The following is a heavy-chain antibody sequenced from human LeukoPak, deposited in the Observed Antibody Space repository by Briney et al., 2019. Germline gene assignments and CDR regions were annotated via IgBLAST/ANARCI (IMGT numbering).Heavy chain of an antibody. D-gene: IGHD3-9*01. Sequence: PSETLSLTCAVYVGSFSGYYCSWIRQPPGKGLEWLGEINHSGSTNYNPSLKSRVTISVDTSKNQFSLKLSSVTAADTAVYYCARPVLRYFDWLLLRGAFDIWGQGTMVTVSS. V-gene: IGHV4-34*01. J-gene: IGHJ3*02. CDR1: VGSFSGYY. CDR3: ARPVLRYFDWLLLRGAFDI. CDR2: INHSGST.